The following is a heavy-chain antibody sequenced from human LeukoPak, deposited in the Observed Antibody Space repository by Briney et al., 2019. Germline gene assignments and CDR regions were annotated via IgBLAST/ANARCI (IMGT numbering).Heavy chain of an antibody. CDR1: GFTFSSYA. CDR3: ARELSPVVKYYFEY. V-gene: IGHV3-21*01. D-gene: IGHD3-22*01. J-gene: IGHJ4*02. CDR2: ISPTSGYI. Sequence: PGGSLRLSCAASGFTFSSYAMIWVRQAPGKGLEWVSSISPTSGYIYYADSVKGRFTISRDNAENSLYLLMNSLRAEDTAVYYCARELSPVVKYYFEYWGQGTLVTVSP.